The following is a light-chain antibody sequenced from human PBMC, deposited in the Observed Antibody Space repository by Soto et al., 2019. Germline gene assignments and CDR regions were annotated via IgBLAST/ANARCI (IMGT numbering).Light chain of an antibody. J-gene: IGKJ3*01. CDR3: QQYGSLGT. CDR2: GAS. V-gene: IGKV3-20*01. Sequence: EIVLTQSPGTLSLSPGERATLSCRASQSVSSSYLGWYQQKPGQAPRLLIYGASSRATGIPDRFSGSGSGTDFTLTISRLEPEDFAVYYCQQYGSLGTFGPGTKVDIK. CDR1: QSVSSSY.